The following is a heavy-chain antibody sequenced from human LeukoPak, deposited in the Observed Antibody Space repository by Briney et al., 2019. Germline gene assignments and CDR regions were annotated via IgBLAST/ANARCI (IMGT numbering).Heavy chain of an antibody. Sequence: GGSLRLSCAASGFIFSSYGMNWVRQVPGKGLEWISYISNSGSTIIYADSVKGRFTISRDNAKNSLYLQMDSLRAEDTAVYYCTRWEWDQLLSYYYYMDVWGKGTTVTISS. CDR1: GFIFSSYG. V-gene: IGHV3-48*01. CDR2: ISNSGSTI. D-gene: IGHD2-2*01. CDR3: TRWEWDQLLSYYYYMDV. J-gene: IGHJ6*03.